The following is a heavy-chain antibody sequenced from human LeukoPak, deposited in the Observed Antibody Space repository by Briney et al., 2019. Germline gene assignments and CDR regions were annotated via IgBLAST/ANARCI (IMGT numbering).Heavy chain of an antibody. J-gene: IGHJ4*02. CDR2: ISSSSSTI. D-gene: IGHD2-2*01. V-gene: IGHV3-48*01. Sequence: GGSLRLSCAASGFTFSSYSMNWVRQAPGKGLEWVSYISSSSSTIYYADSVKGRFTISRDNAKNSLYLQMNSLRAEDTAVYYCARDIVVVATANWGQGILVTVSS. CDR3: ARDIVVVATAN. CDR1: GFTFSSYS.